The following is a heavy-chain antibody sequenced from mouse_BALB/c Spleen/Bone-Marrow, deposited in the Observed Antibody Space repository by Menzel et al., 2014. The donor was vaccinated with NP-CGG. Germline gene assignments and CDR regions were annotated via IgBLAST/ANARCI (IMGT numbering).Heavy chain of an antibody. Sequence: QVQLKESGPGLVAPSQSLSITCTASGYSLTGYGVNWVRQPPGKGLEWLGLIWGVGRTDYNSVLKSRLSVSKDNSKSQVFLKMNSLQSDDTARYYCASNIYAMVYWGQGTSVTVSS. CDR3: ASNIYAMVY. J-gene: IGHJ4*01. CDR1: GYSLTGYG. CDR2: IWGVGRT. V-gene: IGHV2-6-7*01.